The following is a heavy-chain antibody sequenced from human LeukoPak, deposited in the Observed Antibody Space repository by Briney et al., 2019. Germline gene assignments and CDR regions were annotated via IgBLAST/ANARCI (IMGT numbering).Heavy chain of an antibody. CDR1: GYTFTGYY. D-gene: IGHD3-10*01. J-gene: IGHJ6*02. CDR3: ARTSGDMVRGVIDYYYYGMDV. V-gene: IGHV1-2*02. Sequence: ASVKVSCKASGYTFTGYYMHWVRQAPGQGREWMGWINPNSGGTDYAQKFQGRVTITRDTSISTAYMELSRLRSDDTAVYYCARTSGDMVRGVIDYYYYGMDVWGQGTTVTVSS. CDR2: INPNSGGT.